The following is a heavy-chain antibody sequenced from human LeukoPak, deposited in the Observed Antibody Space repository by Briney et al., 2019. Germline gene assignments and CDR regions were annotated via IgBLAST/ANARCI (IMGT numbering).Heavy chain of an antibody. CDR3: AKDAGATSDDAFDI. Sequence: PGGSLRLSCAASGFTFDDYAMHWVRHAPGKGLEWVSGISWNSGSIGYADSVKGRFTISRDNAKNSLYLQMNSLRAEDTALYYCAKDAGATSDDAFDIWGQGTMVTVSS. V-gene: IGHV3-9*01. D-gene: IGHD1-26*01. CDR2: ISWNSGSI. CDR1: GFTFDDYA. J-gene: IGHJ3*02.